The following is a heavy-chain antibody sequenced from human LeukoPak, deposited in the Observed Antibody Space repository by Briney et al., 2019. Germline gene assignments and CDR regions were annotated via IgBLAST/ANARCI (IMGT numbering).Heavy chain of an antibody. CDR1: GGSISSYY. Sequence: SESLSLTCTVSGGSISSYYLSWIRQPAGKGLEWIGRIYTSGSTNYNPSLKSRVTMSVDTSKNQFSLKLSSVTAADTAVYYCARDFWSGYYTTYYYYMDVWGKGTTVTVSS. CDR3: ARDFWSGYYTTYYYYMDV. D-gene: IGHD3-3*01. CDR2: IYTSGST. V-gene: IGHV4-4*07. J-gene: IGHJ6*03.